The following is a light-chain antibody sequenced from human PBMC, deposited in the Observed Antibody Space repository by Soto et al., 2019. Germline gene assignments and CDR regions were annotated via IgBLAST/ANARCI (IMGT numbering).Light chain of an antibody. CDR1: QTISSW. CDR3: QHSNSYSEA. J-gene: IGKJ1*01. V-gene: IGKV1-5*03. Sequence: IQMTQSPSTLSGSVGDRVTITCRASQTISSWLAWYQQKQGKAPKLLIYKASTLKSGVPSRFSGSGSGTEGTLTISSLKKDDGSTYYCQHSNSYSEAFGQGTKVDIK. CDR2: KAS.